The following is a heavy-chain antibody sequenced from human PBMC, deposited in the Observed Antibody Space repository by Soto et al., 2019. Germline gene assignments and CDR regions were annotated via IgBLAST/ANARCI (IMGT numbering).Heavy chain of an antibody. J-gene: IGHJ4*02. Sequence: PGGSLRLSCVASGFASGFTFSSYAMSWVRQAPGKGLEWVSAIGGSGGNTYYADSVKGRFTISRDNSKNTLYLQMNNLRAEDTAVYYCAKLSSPINDIAAAGPDYWGQGTLVTVSS. D-gene: IGHD6-13*01. CDR2: IGGSGGNT. V-gene: IGHV3-23*01. CDR1: GFTFSSYA. CDR3: AKLSSPINDIAAAGPDY.